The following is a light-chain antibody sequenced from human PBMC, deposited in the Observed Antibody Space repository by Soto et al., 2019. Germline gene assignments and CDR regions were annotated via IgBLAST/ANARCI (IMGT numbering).Light chain of an antibody. V-gene: IGKV3-20*01. Sequence: EIVLTQSPGTLSLSPGERATLSCRASQSVSSSYLAWYQQKPGQAPRLLIYGASSRATGIPDRFSGSGSGPDFTLTISRLEPDDFAVYYCQQYGSSSLTFGQGNKVEI. CDR3: QQYGSSSLT. CDR1: QSVSSSY. CDR2: GAS. J-gene: IGKJ1*01.